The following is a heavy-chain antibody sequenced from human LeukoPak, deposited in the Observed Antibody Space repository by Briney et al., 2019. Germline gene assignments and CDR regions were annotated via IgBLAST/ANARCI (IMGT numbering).Heavy chain of an antibody. V-gene: IGHV4-59*12. J-gene: IGHJ4*02. Sequence: SETLSLTCTVSGGSISSYYWSWIRQPPGKGLEWIGYIYYSGSTNYNPSLKSRVTISVDTSKNQFSLKLSSVTAADTAVYYCAREGAYSSLNYWGQGTLVTVSS. CDR1: GGSISSYY. CDR3: AREGAYSSLNY. D-gene: IGHD6-13*01. CDR2: IYYSGST.